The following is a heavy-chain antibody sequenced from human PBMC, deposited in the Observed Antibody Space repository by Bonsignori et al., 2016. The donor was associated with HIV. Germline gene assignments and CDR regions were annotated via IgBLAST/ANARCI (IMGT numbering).Heavy chain of an antibody. J-gene: IGHJ3*02. Sequence: WIRQPPGKGLEWIGYIYYSGSTNYSPSLKSRVTISVDTSKNQFSLKLSSVTAADTAVYYCARGVRSSSRLGAFDIWGQGTMVTVSS. CDR3: ARGVRSSSRLGAFDI. V-gene: IGHV4-59*01. D-gene: IGHD6-13*01. CDR2: IYYSGST.